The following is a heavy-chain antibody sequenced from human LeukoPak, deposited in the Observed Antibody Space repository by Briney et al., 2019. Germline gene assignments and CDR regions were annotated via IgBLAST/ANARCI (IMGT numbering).Heavy chain of an antibody. D-gene: IGHD1-26*01. J-gene: IGHJ4*02. CDR3: ARNPYSGIYPWDY. V-gene: IGHV4-39*01. Sequence: SETLSLTCTVSGGSISTSSYSWGWIRQPPGKGLEWIASIYYSGSTYYNPSLKSRVTISVDTSKNQFSLKLSSVTAADTAVYYCARNPYSGIYPWDYWGQGTLVTVSS. CDR1: GGSISTSSYS. CDR2: IYYSGST.